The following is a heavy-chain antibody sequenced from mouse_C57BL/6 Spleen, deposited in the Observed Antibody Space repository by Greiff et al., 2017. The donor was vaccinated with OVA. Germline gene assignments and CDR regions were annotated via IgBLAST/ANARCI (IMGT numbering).Heavy chain of an antibody. D-gene: IGHD4-1*02. J-gene: IGHJ2*01. CDR2: INPNYGTT. V-gene: IGHV1-39*01. CDR3: ATTGTRRYYFDY. Sequence: VQLKESGPELVKPGASVKISCKASGYSFTDYNMNWVKQSNGKSLEWIGVINPNYGTTSYNQKFKGKATLTVDQSSSTAYMQLNSRTSEDSAVYYCATTGTRRYYFDYWGQGTTLTVSS. CDR1: GYSFTDYN.